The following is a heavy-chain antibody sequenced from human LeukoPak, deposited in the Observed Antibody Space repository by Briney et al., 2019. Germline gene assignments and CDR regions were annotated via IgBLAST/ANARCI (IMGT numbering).Heavy chain of an antibody. CDR1: GFTFDDYA. J-gene: IGHJ6*02. CDR3: AKGSGFLEWLLGPDGIPGPVSTSGVDTYGMDV. Sequence: GGSLRLSCAASGFTFDDYAMHWVRQAPGKGLEWVSGISWNSGSIGYADSVKGRFTISRDNAKNSLYLQMNSLRAEDTALYYCAKGSGFLEWLLGPDGIPGPVSTSGVDTYGMDVWGQGTTVTVSS. CDR2: ISWNSGSI. D-gene: IGHD3-3*01. V-gene: IGHV3-9*01.